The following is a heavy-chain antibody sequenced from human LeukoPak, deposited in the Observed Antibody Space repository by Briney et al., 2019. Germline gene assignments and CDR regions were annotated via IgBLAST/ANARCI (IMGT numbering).Heavy chain of an antibody. D-gene: IGHD1-1*01. Sequence: GGSLRLSCAASGFSFSKFAMHWVRQAPGRGLESVSGISYNGDGACYANSVKGRFTISRDNSKKTLYLQVGSLRAEDTAVYYCANNDRGTLDYWGQGTLVTVSS. V-gene: IGHV3-64*01. CDR2: ISYNGDGA. CDR3: ANNDRGTLDY. J-gene: IGHJ4*02. CDR1: GFSFSKFA.